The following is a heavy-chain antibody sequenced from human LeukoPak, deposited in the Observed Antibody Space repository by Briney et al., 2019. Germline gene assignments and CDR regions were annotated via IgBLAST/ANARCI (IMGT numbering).Heavy chain of an antibody. Sequence: GGSLRLSCAGSEFTFSNYWMSWVRQAPGKGLQWVANIKQDGSEKYYVESVKGRFTISRDNAKNSMYLQMNSLRAEDTAIYYCTRERGSGSYHPFDPWGQGTLVTVSS. CDR2: IKQDGSEK. CDR1: EFTFSNYW. CDR3: TRERGSGSYHPFDP. D-gene: IGHD3-10*01. V-gene: IGHV3-7*01. J-gene: IGHJ5*02.